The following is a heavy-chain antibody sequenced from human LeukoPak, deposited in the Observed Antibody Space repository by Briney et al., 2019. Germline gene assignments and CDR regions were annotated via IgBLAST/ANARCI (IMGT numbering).Heavy chain of an antibody. V-gene: IGHV4-39*01. D-gene: IGHD1-26*01. J-gene: IGHJ5*02. CDR1: GGSISSSGYY. CDR2: IYYRGST. CDR3: ARHEYSGSCYGLSWFDP. Sequence: SETLSLTCTVSGGSISSSGYYWGWIRQPPGKGLEWIASIYYRGSTYYNPSLKSRVTISVDTSKNQLSLKLSSLTAADTAVYYCARHEYSGSCYGLSWFDPWGQGTLVTVSS.